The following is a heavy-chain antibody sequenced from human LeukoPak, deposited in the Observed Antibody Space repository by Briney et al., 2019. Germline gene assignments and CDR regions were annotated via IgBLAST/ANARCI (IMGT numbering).Heavy chain of an antibody. CDR1: AYSISSDYY. V-gene: IGHV4-38-2*02. D-gene: IGHD3-10*01. CDR3: ARESVSSGTNWFDP. Sequence: PSETLSLTCAVSAYSISSDYYWGWIRPPPGKGLEWIGTIYHSGTTYYNPSLKSRVTISVDTSKNQFSLKLSSVTAADTAVYYCARESVSSGTNWFDPWGQGTLVTVSS. CDR2: IYHSGTT. J-gene: IGHJ5*02.